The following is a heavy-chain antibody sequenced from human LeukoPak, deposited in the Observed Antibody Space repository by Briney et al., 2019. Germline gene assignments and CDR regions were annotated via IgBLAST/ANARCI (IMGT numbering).Heavy chain of an antibody. Sequence: PSETLSLTCAVSGYSISSSNWWGWIRQPPGKGLEWIGYIYYSGSTYYNPSLKSRVTISVDRSKNQFSLKLSSVTAADTAVYYCARSPGLDYGNNWFDPWGQGTLVTVSS. V-gene: IGHV4-28*01. CDR3: ARSPGLDYGNNWFDP. J-gene: IGHJ5*02. CDR1: GYSISSSNW. D-gene: IGHD4-17*01. CDR2: IYYSGST.